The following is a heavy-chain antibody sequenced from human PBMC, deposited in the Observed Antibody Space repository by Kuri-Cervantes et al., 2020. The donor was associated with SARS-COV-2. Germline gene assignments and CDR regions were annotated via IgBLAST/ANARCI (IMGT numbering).Heavy chain of an antibody. V-gene: IGHV5-51*01. J-gene: IGHJ4*02. D-gene: IGHD3-22*01. CDR3: VGCYESSGYPDY. Sequence: GESLKISCKGPGYSFTTYWIAWVRQMPGKGLEWMGIIYPGDSDIRYSPSFQGQVTISADKSISTAYFQWSSLTASDSAMYYCVGCYESSGYPDYWGQGTLVTVSS. CDR2: IYPGDSDI. CDR1: GYSFTTYW.